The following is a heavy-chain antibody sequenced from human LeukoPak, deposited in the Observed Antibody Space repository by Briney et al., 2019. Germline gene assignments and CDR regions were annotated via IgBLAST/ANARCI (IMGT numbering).Heavy chain of an antibody. CDR3: AKDNGDWNRPFDH. D-gene: IGHD1-1*01. CDR2: ISYDGSNK. V-gene: IGHV3-30-3*01. CDR1: GFTFSSYA. J-gene: IGHJ4*02. Sequence: PGGSLRLSCAASGFTFSSYAMHWVRQAPGKGLEWVAVISYDGSNKYYADSVKGRFTISRDNSKNTLYLQMNSLRAADTAVFYCAKDNGDWNRPFDHWGQGTLVTVSS.